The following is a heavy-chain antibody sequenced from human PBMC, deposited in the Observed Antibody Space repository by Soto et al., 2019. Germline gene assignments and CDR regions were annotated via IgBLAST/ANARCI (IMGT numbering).Heavy chain of an antibody. D-gene: IGHD2-2*01. Sequence: LVESVKISCDGSGYNFNTYWISWVRQMPWKGLEWKGSIQPSDAYTNDSPSFQGHVTISADKSISTAYLQWSSLKASDTAMYYCAMPRCTSTSCYPGVSDHYYGMGVWGQGTTVTVSS. CDR3: AMPRCTSTSCYPGVSDHYYGMGV. V-gene: IGHV5-10-1*01. J-gene: IGHJ6*02. CDR1: GYNFNTYW. CDR2: IQPSDAYT.